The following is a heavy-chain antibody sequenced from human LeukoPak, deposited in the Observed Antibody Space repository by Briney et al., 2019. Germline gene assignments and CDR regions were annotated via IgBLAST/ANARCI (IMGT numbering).Heavy chain of an antibody. Sequence: GASVKVSCKTSGYTFTVKFLHWLRQAPGQGLEWRGGIEPNSGGAVYGQNFRGRVTVTRETSVSTAYMELSRLRSDDTAVYYCAIENYYDSSGYSKAFDYWGQGTLVTVSS. V-gene: IGHV1-2*02. CDR2: IEPNSGGA. CDR1: GYTFTVKF. J-gene: IGHJ4*02. CDR3: AIENYYDSSGYSKAFDY. D-gene: IGHD3-22*01.